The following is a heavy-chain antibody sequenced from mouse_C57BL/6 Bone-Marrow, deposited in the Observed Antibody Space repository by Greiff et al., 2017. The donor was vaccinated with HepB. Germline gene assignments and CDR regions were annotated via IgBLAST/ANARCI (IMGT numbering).Heavy chain of an antibody. V-gene: IGHV1-81*01. Sequence: VQLQQSGAELARPGASVKLSCKASGYTFTSYGISWVKQRTGQGLEWIGEIYPRSGNTYYNEKFKGKATLTADKSSSTAYMELRSLTSEDSAVYFCARYGVYYAMDYWGQGTSVTVSS. CDR3: ARYGVYYAMDY. CDR1: GYTFTSYG. D-gene: IGHD1-1*02. CDR2: IYPRSGNT. J-gene: IGHJ4*01.